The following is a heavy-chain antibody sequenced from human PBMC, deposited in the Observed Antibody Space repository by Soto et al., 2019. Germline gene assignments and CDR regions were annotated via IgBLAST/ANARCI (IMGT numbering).Heavy chain of an antibody. J-gene: IGHJ4*02. Sequence: EVQLLESGGALVQPGGSLRLSCAASGFTFSSYTMNWVRQAPGKGLEWVSTFVGSTGSTFYADSVKGRFTISRDDSKNTLYLQMNSLRAEDTAVYYCAKRHTTVATPANYFDYWGQGTLVTVPS. CDR3: AKRHTTVATPANYFDY. D-gene: IGHD1-1*01. V-gene: IGHV3-23*01. CDR1: GFTFSSYT. CDR2: FVGSTGST.